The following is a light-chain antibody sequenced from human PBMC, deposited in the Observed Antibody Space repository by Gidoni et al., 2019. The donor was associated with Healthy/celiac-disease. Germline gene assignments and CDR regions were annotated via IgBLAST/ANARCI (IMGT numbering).Light chain of an antibody. CDR3: QQYYSSPWT. J-gene: IGKJ1*01. V-gene: IGKV4-1*01. Sequence: DIVMTQSPDSLAVSLGERATINCKSSQSVLYSSNNENYLTWYQQKPGQPPKLLIFWASTRESGVPDRFSGSGSGTDFTLTISSLQAEDVAVYYCQQYYSSPWTFGHXTKVEIK. CDR1: QSVLYSSNNENY. CDR2: WAS.